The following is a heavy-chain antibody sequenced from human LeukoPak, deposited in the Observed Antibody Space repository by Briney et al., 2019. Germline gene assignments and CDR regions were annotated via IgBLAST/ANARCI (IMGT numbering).Heavy chain of an antibody. CDR2: ISSSSSYT. CDR1: GFTVNSNY. CDR3: ARWVAVATFDY. J-gene: IGHJ4*02. D-gene: IGHD6-19*01. V-gene: IGHV3-11*06. Sequence: GGSLRLSCAASGFTVNSNYMTWVRQAPGKGLEWVSYISSSSSYTNYADSVKGRFTISRDNAKNSLYLQMNSLRAEDTAVYYCARWVAVATFDYWGQGTLVTVSS.